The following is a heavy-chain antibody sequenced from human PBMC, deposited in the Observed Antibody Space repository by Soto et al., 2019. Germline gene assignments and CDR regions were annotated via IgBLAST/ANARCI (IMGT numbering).Heavy chain of an antibody. CDR2: MNPNSGNT. CDR3: ATEIGSSSWYYYYGMDV. V-gene: IGHV1-8*01. D-gene: IGHD6-13*01. J-gene: IGHJ6*02. CDR1: GYTFTSYD. Sequence: ASVKVSCKASGYTFTSYDINWVRQATGQGLEWMGWMNPNSGNTGYAQKFQGRVTMTRNTSISTAYMELSGLRSEDTAVYYCATEIGSSSWYYYYGMDVWGQGTTVTVSS.